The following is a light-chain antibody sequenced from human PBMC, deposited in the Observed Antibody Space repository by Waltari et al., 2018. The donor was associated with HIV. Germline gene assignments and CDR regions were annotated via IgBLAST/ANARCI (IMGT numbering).Light chain of an antibody. CDR3: QQYNNWPPWT. CDR2: DAV. V-gene: IGKV3D-15*01. Sequence: IVMTQSPATLSALQGESVTLSCRASQNISSDLAWLQQRPGQAPRLVIYDAVTRPTGIPARISGRGSETDFTLTISSLQSEDVAVYFCQQYNNWPPWTFGQGTKVEMK. J-gene: IGKJ1*01. CDR1: QNISSD.